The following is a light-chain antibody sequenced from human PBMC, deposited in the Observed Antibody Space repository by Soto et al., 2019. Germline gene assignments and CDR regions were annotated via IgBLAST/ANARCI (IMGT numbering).Light chain of an antibody. V-gene: IGKV3-15*01. J-gene: IGKJ1*01. CDR1: QSVSSN. CDR3: QQYNNFPQA. CDR2: GAS. Sequence: EIVMTQSPATLSLSPGEIATLSCRASQSVSSNLAWYQQKPGQAPRLVIYGASTKAAGLPLRFSGSGSGTEFTLTISSLQSEDFADYYCQQYNNFPQAFGQGTKVEIK.